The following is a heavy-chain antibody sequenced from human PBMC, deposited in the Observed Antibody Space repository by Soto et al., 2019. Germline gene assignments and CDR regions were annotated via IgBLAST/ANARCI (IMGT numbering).Heavy chain of an antibody. D-gene: IGHD6-6*01. CDR3: PRDPGTYSSSSRNYYYYGMDV. CDR2: IIPIFGTA. CDR1: GGTFSSYA. Sequence: QVQLVQSGAEVKKPGSSVKVSCKASGGTFSSYAISWVRQAPGQGLEWMGGIIPIFGTANYAQKFQGRVTITADESTSTAYMELSSLRSEDTVVYYCPRDPGTYSSSSRNYYYYGMDVWGQGTTVTVSS. V-gene: IGHV1-69*01. J-gene: IGHJ6*02.